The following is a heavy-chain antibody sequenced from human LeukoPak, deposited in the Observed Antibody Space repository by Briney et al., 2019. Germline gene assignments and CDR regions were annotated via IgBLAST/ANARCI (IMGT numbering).Heavy chain of an antibody. J-gene: IGHJ4*02. D-gene: IGHD1-7*01. V-gene: IGHV4-30-4*01. CDR3: AREPIGTHFDY. Sequence: SQTLSLTCTVSNGSISSGGYYWSWIRQPPGKGLEWIGYISYSGSSYYNPSLKSRLTISVDTSKNQFSLKVNSLTAADTAVYYCAREPIGTHFDYWGRGTLVTVSS. CDR1: NGSISSGGYY. CDR2: ISYSGSS.